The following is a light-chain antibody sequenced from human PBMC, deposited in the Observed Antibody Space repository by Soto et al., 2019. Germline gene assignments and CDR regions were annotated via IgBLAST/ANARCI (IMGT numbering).Light chain of an antibody. CDR3: CSYAGSFTLVV. J-gene: IGLJ2*01. CDR1: SGDIGAYNY. Sequence: QSALTQPRAVSGSPGQSVTISCTGTSGDIGAYNYVSWYQQHPGKAPKLIIYDVTERPSGVPDHFSGSKSGNTASLTISGLQAEHEADYYCCSYAGSFTLVVFGGGTKLTV. CDR2: DVT. V-gene: IGLV2-11*01.